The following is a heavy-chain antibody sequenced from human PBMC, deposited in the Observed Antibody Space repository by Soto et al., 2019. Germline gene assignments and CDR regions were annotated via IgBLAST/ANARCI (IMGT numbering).Heavy chain of an antibody. CDR2: IYPGDSDT. CDR3: ARIVRQTTMAHHAFEV. D-gene: IGHD5-18*01. Sequence: EVQMVPSGAEVKKPGESLKISCKGSGYSFTNYWIGWVRQMPGKGLEWVGIIYPGDSDTRYSPSFQGQVTISADNSIXXAYLHWRSLKASDTAMVYCARIVRQTTMAHHAFEVWGQGTMVTVSS. J-gene: IGHJ3*01. V-gene: IGHV5-51*01. CDR1: GYSFTNYW.